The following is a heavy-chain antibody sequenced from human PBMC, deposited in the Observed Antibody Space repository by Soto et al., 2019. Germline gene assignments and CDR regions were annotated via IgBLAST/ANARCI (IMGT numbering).Heavy chain of an antibody. CDR3: ARDDMVVLLAANYDYYGLDV. Sequence: SETLSLTCTVSGGSISSYYWSWIRQPPGKGLEWIGFVDYSGSTNYNPSLKSRVSISIDTSRNQFSLKLSSVTAADTAMYYCARDDMVVLLAANYDYYGLDVWGQGTTVTVSS. J-gene: IGHJ6*02. CDR2: VDYSGST. D-gene: IGHD2-2*01. CDR1: GGSISSYY. V-gene: IGHV4-59*01.